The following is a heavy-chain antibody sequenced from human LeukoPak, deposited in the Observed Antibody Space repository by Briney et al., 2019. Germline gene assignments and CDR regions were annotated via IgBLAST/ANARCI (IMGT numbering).Heavy chain of an antibody. CDR3: ARDERLLSFLK. Sequence: GGSLRLSCAASGFTFSNFGMSWVRQAPEKGLEWVSSVTISGDNTYYADSVKGRFTISRDNSKNTLYLQMNSLRAEDTAIYYCARDERLLSFLKWGQGTLVTVSS. D-gene: IGHD3-3*01. CDR2: VTISGDNT. CDR1: GFTFSNFG. V-gene: IGHV3-23*01. J-gene: IGHJ4*02.